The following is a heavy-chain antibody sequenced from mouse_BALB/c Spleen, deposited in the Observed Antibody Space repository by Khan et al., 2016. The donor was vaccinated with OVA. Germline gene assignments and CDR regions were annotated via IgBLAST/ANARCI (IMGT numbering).Heavy chain of an antibody. V-gene: IGHV1-77*01. CDR2: IYPGSDST. J-gene: IGHJ3*01. CDR3: ARGGWDVVAY. Sequence: QVQLQQSGPELVKPGASVKMSCKASGYIFTDYVMNWVKQRTGQGLEWIGQIYPGSDSTYYNEKFKDKATLTADRSSSTVYMQLNSLTSEDSAVYFCARGGWDVVAYWGQGTLVTVAA. D-gene: IGHD4-1*01. CDR1: GYIFTDYV.